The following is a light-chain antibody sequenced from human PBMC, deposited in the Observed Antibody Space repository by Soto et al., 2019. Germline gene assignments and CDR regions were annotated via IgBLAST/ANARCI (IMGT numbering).Light chain of an antibody. J-gene: IGKJ2*01. CDR1: QSVSSY. CDR3: QQRSNWPPNT. CDR2: DAS. V-gene: IGKV3-11*01. Sequence: EIVLTQSPATLSLSPGERATLSCRASQSVSSYLAWYQQKPGQPPRLLLYDASNRALGIPARFSGSGSGTDFTLTISSLEPEDFAVYYCQQRSNWPPNTFGQGTKLEIK.